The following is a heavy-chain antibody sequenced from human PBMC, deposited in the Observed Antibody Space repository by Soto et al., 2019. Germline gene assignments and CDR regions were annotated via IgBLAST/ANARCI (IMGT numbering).Heavy chain of an antibody. D-gene: IGHD6-13*01. V-gene: IGHV1-18*04. CDR2: ISAYNGNT. CDR3: ARVIGSAYSSSWYWFDP. J-gene: IGHJ5*02. CDR1: GYTFTSYG. Sequence: ASVKVSCKASGYTFTSYGISWVRQAPGQGLEWMGWISAYNGNTNYAQKLQGRVTMTTDTSTSTAYMELRSLRSDDTAVYYCARVIGSAYSSSWYWFDPWGHGTLATVSS.